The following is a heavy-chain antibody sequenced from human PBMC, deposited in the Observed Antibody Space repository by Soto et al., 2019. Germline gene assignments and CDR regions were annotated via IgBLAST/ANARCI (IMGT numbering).Heavy chain of an antibody. CDR1: GGSISSYY. CDR3: ARDRGNWFDP. Sequence: SETLSLTCTVSGGSISSYYWSWIRQPPGKGLEWIGYIYYSGSTNYNPSLKSRVTISVDTSKNQFSLKLSSVTAADTAVYYCARDRGNWFDPWGQGTLVTVSS. J-gene: IGHJ5*02. V-gene: IGHV4-59*12. CDR2: IYYSGST. D-gene: IGHD3-10*01.